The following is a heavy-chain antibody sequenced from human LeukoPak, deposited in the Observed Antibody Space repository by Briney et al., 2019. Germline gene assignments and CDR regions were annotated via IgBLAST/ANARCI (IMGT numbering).Heavy chain of an antibody. Sequence: GGSLRLSCAASGFTFSSYAMSWVRQAPGKGLEWVSAISGSGGSTYYADSVKGRFTISRDSSKNTLYLQMNSLRAEDTAVYYCAKSPLEGELETSYYYYGMDVWGQGTTVTVSS. CDR1: GFTFSSYA. CDR2: ISGSGGST. J-gene: IGHJ6*02. V-gene: IGHV3-23*01. D-gene: IGHD1-1*01. CDR3: AKSPLEGELETSYYYYGMDV.